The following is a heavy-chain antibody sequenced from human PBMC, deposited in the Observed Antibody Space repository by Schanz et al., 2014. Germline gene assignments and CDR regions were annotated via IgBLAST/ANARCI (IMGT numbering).Heavy chain of an antibody. V-gene: IGHV1-18*01. Sequence: QVQLVQSGGEVKTPGASVKVSCKASGYTFTRSGISWVRQAPGQGLEWMGWIGGGSGNTNFAQEFQGGVTMTTDTSSSAVYMELRGLASANSSVYYCARDRDQWDGNYLDYWGQGTLVTVSS. CDR1: GYTFTRSG. CDR2: IGGGSGNT. D-gene: IGHD1-26*01. CDR3: ARDRDQWDGNYLDY. J-gene: IGHJ4*02.